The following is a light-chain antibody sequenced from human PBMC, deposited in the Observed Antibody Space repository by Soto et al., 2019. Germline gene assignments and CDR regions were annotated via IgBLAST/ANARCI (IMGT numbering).Light chain of an antibody. CDR2: LNSDGSH. Sequence: QPELTQSPSASASLGASVKLTCTLSSGHSSYAIAWHQQQPEKGPRYLMKLNSDGSHSKGDGIPDRFSGSSSGAERYLTISSLQSEDEADYYCQTWGTDIHYVFGTGTKLTVL. J-gene: IGLJ1*01. V-gene: IGLV4-69*01. CDR3: QTWGTDIHYV. CDR1: SGHSSYA.